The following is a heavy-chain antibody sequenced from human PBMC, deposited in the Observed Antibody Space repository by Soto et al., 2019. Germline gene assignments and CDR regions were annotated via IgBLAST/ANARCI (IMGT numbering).Heavy chain of an antibody. D-gene: IGHD3-3*01. CDR3: ARHAYDFWSGHPNPRYYYGMDV. CDR2: IYPGDSNT. J-gene: IGHJ6*02. CDR1: GYSFTSYW. V-gene: IGHV5-51*01. Sequence: PGESLKISCKGSGYSFTSYWIGWVRQMPGKGLEWMGIIYPGDSNTRYNPSLQGQVTISVDKSISTAYLQWSSLKATDTAMYYCARHAYDFWSGHPNPRYYYGMDVWGQGTTVTVSS.